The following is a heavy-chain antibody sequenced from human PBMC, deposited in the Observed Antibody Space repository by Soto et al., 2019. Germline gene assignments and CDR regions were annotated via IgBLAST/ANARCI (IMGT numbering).Heavy chain of an antibody. CDR1: GFTFSSYS. D-gene: IGHD6-6*01. CDR2: ISSSSSTI. V-gene: IGHV3-48*02. Sequence: PGGSLRLSCAASGFTFSSYSMNWVRQAPGKGLEWVSYISSSSSTIYYADSVKGRFTISRDNAKNSLYLQMNSLRDEDTAVYYCAREEVGSSPGKYYYGMDVWDQGTTVTVSS. J-gene: IGHJ6*02. CDR3: AREEVGSSPGKYYYGMDV.